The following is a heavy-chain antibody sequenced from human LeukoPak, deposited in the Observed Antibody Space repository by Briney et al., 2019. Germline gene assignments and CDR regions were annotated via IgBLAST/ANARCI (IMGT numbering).Heavy chain of an antibody. D-gene: IGHD2-2*01. Sequence: GRSLRLSCTASGFTFGDYAMSWFRQAPGKGLEWVGFIRSKAYGGTTEYAASVKGRFTISRDDSKSIAYLQMNSLKTEDTAVYYCTRAYTQLGFDPWGQGTLVTVSS. CDR2: IRSKAYGGTT. J-gene: IGHJ5*02. CDR3: TRAYTQLGFDP. V-gene: IGHV3-49*03. CDR1: GFTFGDYA.